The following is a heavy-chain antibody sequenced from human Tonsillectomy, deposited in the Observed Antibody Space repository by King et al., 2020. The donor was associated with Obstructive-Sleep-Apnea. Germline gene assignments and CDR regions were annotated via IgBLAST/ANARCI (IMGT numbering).Heavy chain of an antibody. J-gene: IGHJ4*02. CDR1: GYSFTNFW. Sequence: DVQLVESGAEVKKPGESLRISCKGSGYSFTNFWISWVRQMPGKGLEWMGRIQPGDSYTNYSPSFQGHVTISADKSISTAYLHWSSLKASDTAMYYCARHEGGYGDYVRPFDYWGQGTLVTVSS. CDR3: ARHEGGYGDYVRPFDY. V-gene: IGHV5-10-1*03. CDR2: IQPGDSYT. D-gene: IGHD4-17*01.